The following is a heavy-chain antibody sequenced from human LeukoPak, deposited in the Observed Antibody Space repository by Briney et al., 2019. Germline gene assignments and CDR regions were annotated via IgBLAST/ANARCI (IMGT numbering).Heavy chain of an antibody. CDR2: MNPNSGNT. Sequence: ASVKVSCKASGYTFTSYDINWVRQATGQGLEWMGWMNPNSGNTGYAQKFQGRVTMTRNTSISTAYMELSSLRSEDTAVYYCAIRPHSSGWYGGYGMDVWGQGTTVTVSS. V-gene: IGHV1-8*01. D-gene: IGHD6-19*01. J-gene: IGHJ6*02. CDR1: GYTFTSYD. CDR3: AIRPHSSGWYGGYGMDV.